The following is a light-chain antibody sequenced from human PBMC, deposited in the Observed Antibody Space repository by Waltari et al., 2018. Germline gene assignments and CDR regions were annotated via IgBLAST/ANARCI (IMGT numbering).Light chain of an antibody. CDR2: WAS. CDR3: QQYYTTPT. V-gene: IGKV4-1*01. Sequence: IVMTQSPDSLAVSLGERATINCNSSQTLFYSSKNKNYLAWYQLKPGQPPKLLIFWASTRESGVPDRFSGSGSATDFTLTIDTLQAEDVAVYYCQQYYTTPTFGQGTKVEIK. CDR1: QTLFYSSKNKNY. J-gene: IGKJ1*01.